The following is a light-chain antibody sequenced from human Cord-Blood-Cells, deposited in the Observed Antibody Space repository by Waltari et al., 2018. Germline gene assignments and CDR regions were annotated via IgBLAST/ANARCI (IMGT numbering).Light chain of an antibody. V-gene: IGKV3-15*01. J-gene: IGKJ1*01. CDR3: QQYNNWTRT. Sequence: EIVMTQSPATLSVSAGERATLSCRASQSVSSNLAWYQQKPGQAPRLLIYGASTRATGIPARFSGSGSCTEFTLTTSSLQSEDFAAYYCQQYNNWTRTFGQGTKVEIK. CDR2: GAS. CDR1: QSVSSN.